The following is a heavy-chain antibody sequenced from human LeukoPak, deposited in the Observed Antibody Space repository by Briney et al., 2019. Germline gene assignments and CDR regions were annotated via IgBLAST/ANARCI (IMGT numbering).Heavy chain of an antibody. Sequence: ASVKVSCKASGYTFTGYYIHWVRQAPGQGLEWMGRINPSSGGTNYAQKFQGTVTMTRDTSISTAYMELSRLRSDDTAVYYCARKPEGMDVWGQRTTVTVSS. CDR1: GYTFTGYY. CDR3: ARKPEGMDV. CDR2: INPSSGGT. V-gene: IGHV1-2*06. D-gene: IGHD1-14*01. J-gene: IGHJ6*02.